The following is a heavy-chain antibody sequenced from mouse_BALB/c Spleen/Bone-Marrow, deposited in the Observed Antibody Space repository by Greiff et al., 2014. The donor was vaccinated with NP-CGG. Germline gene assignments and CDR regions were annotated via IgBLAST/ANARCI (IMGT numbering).Heavy chain of an antibody. CDR1: GYTFTCYY. V-gene: IGHV1S16*01. J-gene: IGHJ4*01. CDR2: INPSNGGT. CDR3: TRGRRDAMDY. Sequence: ESGAELVRPGASVKLSCKASGYTFTCYYMYWVKQRPGQGLEWIGEINPSNGGTNFNEKFKSKATLTVDKSSSTAYMQLSSLTSEDSAVYYCTRGRRDAMDYWGQGTSVTVSS.